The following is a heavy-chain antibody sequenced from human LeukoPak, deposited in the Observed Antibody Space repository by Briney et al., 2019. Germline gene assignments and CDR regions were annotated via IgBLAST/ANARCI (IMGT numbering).Heavy chain of an antibody. D-gene: IGHD6-6*01. J-gene: IGHJ5*02. CDR3: AREGGSSLEQYNWFDP. CDR1: GGSISSGDYY. Sequence: PSQTLSLTCTVSGGSISSGDYYWSWIRQPPGKGLEWIGYIYYSGSTYYNPSLKSRVTISVDTSKNQFSLKLSSVTAADTAVYYCAREGGSSLEQYNWFDPWGQGTLVTVSS. CDR2: IYYSGST. V-gene: IGHV4-30-4*08.